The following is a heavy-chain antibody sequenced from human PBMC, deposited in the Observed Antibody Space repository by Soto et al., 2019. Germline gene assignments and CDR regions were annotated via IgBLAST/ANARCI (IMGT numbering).Heavy chain of an antibody. J-gene: IGHJ3*01. D-gene: IGHD2-15*01. CDR3: ATTLAARGAFDV. V-gene: IGHV4-4*07. CDR1: GVSTSSYY. CDR2: IYASRTT. Sequence: AETLSLTCSVSGVSTSSYYWTWIRQSAGKGLEWIGRIYASRTTHYNPALNSRVTMSVDTSRNQFSLKLSSVTATDTALYYCATTLAARGAFDVWGQGTMVTVSS.